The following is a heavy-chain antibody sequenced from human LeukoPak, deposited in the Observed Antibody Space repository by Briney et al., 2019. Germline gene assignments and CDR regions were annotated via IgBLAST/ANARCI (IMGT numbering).Heavy chain of an antibody. CDR2: INHSGSA. CDR1: GGSFSGYY. V-gene: IGHV4-34*01. D-gene: IGHD5-18*01. Sequence: PSETLSLTCAVYGGSFSGYYWSWIRQPPGKGLEWIGEINHSGSANYNLSLKSRVTISVDTSKNQFSLKLSSVTAADTAVYYCASLSYTAMADYWGQGTLVTVSS. CDR3: ASLSYTAMADY. J-gene: IGHJ4*02.